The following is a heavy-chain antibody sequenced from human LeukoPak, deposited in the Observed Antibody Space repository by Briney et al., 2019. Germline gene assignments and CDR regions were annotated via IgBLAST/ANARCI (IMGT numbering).Heavy chain of an antibody. CDR1: GGSISSGAYS. D-gene: IGHD3-3*01. Sequence: SETLSLTCAVSGGSISSGAYSWSWIRQPPRKGLEWIGYVYYSGGTYYNPSLKSRVTISVDTSKNQFSLKLSSVTAADTALYYCARGHYDFFGPQGEFDYWGQGTLVTVSS. CDR2: VYYSGGT. V-gene: IGHV4-30-4*07. CDR3: ARGHYDFFGPQGEFDY. J-gene: IGHJ4*02.